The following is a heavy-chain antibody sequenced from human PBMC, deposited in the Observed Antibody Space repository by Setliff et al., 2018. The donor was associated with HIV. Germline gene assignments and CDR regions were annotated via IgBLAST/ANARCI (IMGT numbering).Heavy chain of an antibody. J-gene: IGHJ3*02. CDR3: ARDEAAAGTLRDAFDI. Sequence: ASVKVSCKASGYTFTSYGISWVRQAPGQGLEWMGWISAYNGNTNYAQKLQGRVTMTTDTSTSTAYMELRSLRSDDTAVYYCARDEAAAGTLRDAFDIWGQGTVVTVSS. CDR2: ISAYNGNT. V-gene: IGHV1-18*01. CDR1: GYTFTSYG. D-gene: IGHD6-13*01.